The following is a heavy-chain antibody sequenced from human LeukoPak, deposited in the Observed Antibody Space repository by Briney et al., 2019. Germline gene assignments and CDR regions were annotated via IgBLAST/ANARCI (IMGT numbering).Heavy chain of an antibody. CDR3: AREESSGWEYNWFDP. V-gene: IGHV7-4-1*02. CDR2: INTNTGNP. CDR1: GYTFTSYA. D-gene: IGHD6-19*01. Sequence: ASVKVSCKASGYTFTSYAMNWVRQAPGQGLEWMGWINTNTGNPTYAQGFTGRFVFSLDTSVSTAYLQISSLKAEDTAVYYCAREESSGWEYNWFDPWGQGTLVTVSS. J-gene: IGHJ5*02.